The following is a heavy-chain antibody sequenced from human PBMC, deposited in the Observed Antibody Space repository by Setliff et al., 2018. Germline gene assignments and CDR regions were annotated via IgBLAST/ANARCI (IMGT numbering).Heavy chain of an antibody. CDR1: GASLRSGSAY. CDR3: AKEHVVISFVNNVHHHYGMDV. J-gene: IGHJ6*02. V-gene: IGHV4-61*02. Sequence: SETLSLTCTVSGASLRSGSAYWGWLRQSAGKGLEWIGRVYTDGTTNYSLSLKSRVTISADTSKNHFSLRMTSVTAADTAVYFCAKEHVVISFVNNVHHHYGMDVWGQGTTVTVSS. D-gene: IGHD2-21*01. CDR2: VYTDGTT.